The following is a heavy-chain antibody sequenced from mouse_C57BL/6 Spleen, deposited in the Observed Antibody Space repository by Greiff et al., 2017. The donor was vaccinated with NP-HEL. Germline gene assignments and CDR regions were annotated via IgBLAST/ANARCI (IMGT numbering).Heavy chain of an antibody. D-gene: IGHD2-3*01. J-gene: IGHJ1*03. V-gene: IGHV5-17*01. CDR1: GFTFSDYG. CDR3: AKEYDGYYNWYFDV. CDR2: ISSGSSTI. Sequence: EVKVVESGGGLVKPGGSLKLSCAASGFTFSDYGMHWVRQAPEKGLEWVAYISSGSSTIYYADTVKGRFTISRDNAKNTLFLQMTSLRSEDTAMYYCAKEYDGYYNWYFDVWGTGTTVTVSS.